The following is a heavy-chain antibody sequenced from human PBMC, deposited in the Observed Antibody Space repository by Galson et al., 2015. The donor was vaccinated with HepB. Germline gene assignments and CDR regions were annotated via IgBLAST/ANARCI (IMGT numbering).Heavy chain of an antibody. CDR2: IYWDDYK. CDR3: AHRRLRCPFDQ. J-gene: IGHJ4*02. Sequence: PALVKPTQTLTLTCTFSGFSLNTHGLGVGWIRQPPGKALEWLALIYWDDYKFYSPSLKTRLSIAKDTSENQVVLTMTNMNPADTGTYFCAHRRLRCPFDQWGPGTRVTVSS. V-gene: IGHV2-5*02. D-gene: IGHD5-12*01. CDR1: GFSLNTHGLG.